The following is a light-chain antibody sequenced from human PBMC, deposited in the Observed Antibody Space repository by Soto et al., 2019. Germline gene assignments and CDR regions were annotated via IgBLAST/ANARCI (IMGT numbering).Light chain of an antibody. V-gene: IGKV1-5*03. Sequence: DTQMTQSPSTLSGSVGDRVTITCRASQTISSWLAWYQQKPGKAPKLLIYKASTLKSGVPSRFSGSGSGTEFSLTITSLQPEDFATYYCQQLFDSPITFGQGTRLEI. CDR1: QTISSW. J-gene: IGKJ5*01. CDR2: KAS. CDR3: QQLFDSPIT.